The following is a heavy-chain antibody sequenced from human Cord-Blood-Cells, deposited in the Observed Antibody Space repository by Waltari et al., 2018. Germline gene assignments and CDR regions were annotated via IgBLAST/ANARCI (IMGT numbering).Heavy chain of an antibody. CDR3: ARDRYQGGSYWFDP. CDR1: GFTFSSYS. Sequence: EVQLVESGGGLVKPGWSLRLSCAASGFTFSSYSMNWVRQAPGKGLEWVSSISSSSSYIYYADAVKGRFTISRDNAKNSLYLQMNSLRAEDTAVYYCARDRYQGGSYWFDPWGQGTLVTVSS. D-gene: IGHD1-26*01. CDR2: ISSSSSYI. V-gene: IGHV3-21*01. J-gene: IGHJ5*02.